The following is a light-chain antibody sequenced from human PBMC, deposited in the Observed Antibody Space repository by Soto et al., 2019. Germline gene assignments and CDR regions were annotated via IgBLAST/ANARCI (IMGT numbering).Light chain of an antibody. CDR3: QQYDDWLRLT. CDR1: QNIERW. V-gene: IGKV1-5*01. CDR2: DVS. Sequence: DIQMTQSPSTLSASVGDRVTITCRASQNIERWLAWYQQKPGKAPKLLLYDVSSLESGVPSRFSGSGSGTEFILTINGLQPDDFATYFCQQYDDWLRLTFGGGTKVDIK. J-gene: IGKJ4*01.